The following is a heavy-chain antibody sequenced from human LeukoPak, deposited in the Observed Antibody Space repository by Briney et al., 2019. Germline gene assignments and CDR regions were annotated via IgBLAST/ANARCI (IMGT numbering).Heavy chain of an antibody. D-gene: IGHD4-17*01. J-gene: IGHJ2*01. V-gene: IGHV5-51*01. Sequence: GESLKISCKGSGYIFTTYWIGWVRQLPGKGLEWMGIIYPSDSDTRYSPSFQGQVTISADKSISTAYLQWSSLKASDTAMYYCARHNYGDYEDWYFDPWGRGTLVTVSS. CDR3: ARHNYGDYEDWYFDP. CDR1: GYIFTTYW. CDR2: IYPSDSDT.